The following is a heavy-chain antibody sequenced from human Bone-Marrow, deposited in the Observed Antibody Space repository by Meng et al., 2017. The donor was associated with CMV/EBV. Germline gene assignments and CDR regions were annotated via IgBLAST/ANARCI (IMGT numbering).Heavy chain of an antibody. D-gene: IGHD3-16*01. CDR1: GGTFSSYA. J-gene: IGHJ4*02. CDR2: IIPTFGTA. Sequence: SSVKVSRKASGGTFSSYAISWVRQAPRQGLEWMGGIIPTFGTANYAQKFQGRVTITTDDSTSTAYTELSSLRSEDTAVYYCARATFTGYFDYWGQGTLVTVSS. CDR3: ARATFTGYFDY. V-gene: IGHV1-69*05.